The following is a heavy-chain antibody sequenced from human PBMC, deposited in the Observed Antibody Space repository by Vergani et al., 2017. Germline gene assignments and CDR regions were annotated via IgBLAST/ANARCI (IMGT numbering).Heavy chain of an antibody. CDR1: GFTFSDYY. Sequence: QVQLVESGGGLVKPGGSLRLSCAASGFTFSDYYMSWIRQAPGKGLEWVSYISSSGSTIYYADSVQGRFTISRDNAKNSLYLQMNSLRAEDTAVYYCASSPTRGMVYYYYYMDVWGKGTTVTVSS. J-gene: IGHJ6*03. CDR3: ASSPTRGMVYYYYYMDV. CDR2: ISSSGSTI. D-gene: IGHD3-16*01. V-gene: IGHV3-11*01.